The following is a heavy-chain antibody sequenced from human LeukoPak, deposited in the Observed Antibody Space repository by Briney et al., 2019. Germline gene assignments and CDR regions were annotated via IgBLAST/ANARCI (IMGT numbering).Heavy chain of an antibody. CDR1: GGSISSGSYY. D-gene: IGHD6-19*01. CDR3: ARDVEAVAGNFDY. Sequence: SQTLSLTCTVSGGSISSGSYYWRWIRQPAGTGLEWIGRIYTSGSTNYNPSLKSRVTISVDTSKNQFSLKLSSVTAADTAVYYCARDVEAVAGNFDYWGQGTLVTVSS. CDR2: IYTSGST. V-gene: IGHV4-61*02. J-gene: IGHJ4*02.